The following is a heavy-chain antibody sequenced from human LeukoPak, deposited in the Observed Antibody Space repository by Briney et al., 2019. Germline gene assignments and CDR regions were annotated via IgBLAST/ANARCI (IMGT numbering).Heavy chain of an antibody. Sequence: SETLSLTCTVSGGSISSGGYYWSWIRQHPGKGLEWIGYIYYSGSTYYNPSLKSRVTISVDTSKNQFSLKLSSVTAADTVVYYCARMEVYDSSGYPFDYWGQGTLVTVSS. J-gene: IGHJ4*02. V-gene: IGHV4-31*03. CDR2: IYYSGST. CDR1: GGSISSGGYY. D-gene: IGHD3-22*01. CDR3: ARMEVYDSSGYPFDY.